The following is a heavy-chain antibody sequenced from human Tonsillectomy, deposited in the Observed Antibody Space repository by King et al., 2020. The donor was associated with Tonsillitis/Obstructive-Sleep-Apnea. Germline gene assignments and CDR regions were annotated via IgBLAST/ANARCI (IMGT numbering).Heavy chain of an antibody. CDR3: ARDQGYCSTSRCYKPFDY. Sequence: VQLVESGAEVKKPGSSVKVSCKASGGTFNSYGITWVRQAPGQGLEWMGRIIPMIGITNYAQKLQDRVTITAVKSTSTAYMELNSLRSEDTAVYYCARDQGYCSTSRCYKPFDYWGQGTPVTVSS. CDR1: GGTFNSYG. CDR2: IIPMIGIT. D-gene: IGHD2-2*02. V-gene: IGHV1-69*09. J-gene: IGHJ4*02.